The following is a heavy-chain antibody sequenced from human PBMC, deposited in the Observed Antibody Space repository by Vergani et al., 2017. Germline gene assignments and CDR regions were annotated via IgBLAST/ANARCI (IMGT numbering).Heavy chain of an antibody. V-gene: IGHV3-48*03. CDR2: ISSSGSTI. CDR3: AKDPVSGYSYGYYYYYGMDV. J-gene: IGHJ6*02. Sequence: EVQLVESGGGLVQPGGSLRLSCAASGFIFSSYEMNWVRQAPGKGLEWVSYISSSGSTIYYADSVKGRFTISRDNAKNSLYLQMNSLRAEDTAVYYCAKDPVSGYSYGYYYYYGMDVWGQGTTVTVSS. CDR1: GFIFSSYE. D-gene: IGHD5-18*01.